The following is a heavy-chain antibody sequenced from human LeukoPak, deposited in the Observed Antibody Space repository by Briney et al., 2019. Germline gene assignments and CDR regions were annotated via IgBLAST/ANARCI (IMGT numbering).Heavy chain of an antibody. D-gene: IGHD4-17*01. J-gene: IGHJ2*01. CDR3: ARSKYGDLWYFDL. Sequence: GASVKVSCKASGYTFTSYYMHWVRQAPGQGLEWMGIINPSGGSTNYAQKFQGRVTMTRDTSTSTVYMELSSLRSEDMALYYCARSKYGDLWYFDLWGRGTLVTVSS. V-gene: IGHV1-46*01. CDR1: GYTFTSYY. CDR2: INPSGGST.